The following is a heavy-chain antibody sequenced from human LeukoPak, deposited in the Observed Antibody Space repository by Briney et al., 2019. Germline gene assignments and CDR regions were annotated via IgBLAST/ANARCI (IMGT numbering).Heavy chain of an antibody. CDR1: GFTFSSYG. CDR2: IRYDGSNK. CDR3: AKPLYNSGWYGGGDY. Sequence: GGSLRLSCAASGFTFSSYGMHWVRQAPGKGLEWVALIRYDGSNKYYADSVKGRFTISRDNSKNTLYVQMNSLRAEDTAVYYCAKPLYNSGWYGGGDYWGQGTLVTVSS. D-gene: IGHD6-19*01. J-gene: IGHJ4*02. V-gene: IGHV3-30*02.